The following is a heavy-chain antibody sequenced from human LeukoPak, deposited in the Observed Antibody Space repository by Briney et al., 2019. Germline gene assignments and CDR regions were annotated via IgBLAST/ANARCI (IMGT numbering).Heavy chain of an antibody. V-gene: IGHV4-38-2*01. CDR1: GYSISSDYY. CDR2: IYYSGST. Sequence: KPSETLSLTCSVSGYSISSDYYWAWIRQPPGKGLEWIGSIYYSGSTNYNPSLKSRVTISVDTSKNQFSLKLSSVTAADTAVYYCASALNYYDSRDHLFDYWGQGTLVTVSS. D-gene: IGHD3-22*01. CDR3: ASALNYYDSRDHLFDY. J-gene: IGHJ4*02.